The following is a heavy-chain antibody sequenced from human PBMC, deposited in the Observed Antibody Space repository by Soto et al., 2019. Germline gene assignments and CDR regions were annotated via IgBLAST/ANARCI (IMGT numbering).Heavy chain of an antibody. D-gene: IGHD3-3*01. J-gene: IGHJ4*02. Sequence: VGSLRLSCVASGFSFSNYNMNWVRQAPGKGLEWVSYITDSSDTVHYADSVRGRFTISRDNAESSLYLQMNSLRDEDTAVYFCARDFGHGYYLDYWGRGTLVTVSS. CDR1: GFSFSNYN. V-gene: IGHV3-48*02. CDR2: ITDSSDTV. CDR3: ARDFGHGYYLDY.